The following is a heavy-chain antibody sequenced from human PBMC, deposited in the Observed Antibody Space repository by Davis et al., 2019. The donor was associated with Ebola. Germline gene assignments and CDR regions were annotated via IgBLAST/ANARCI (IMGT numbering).Heavy chain of an antibody. CDR1: GFTFSSYW. V-gene: IGHV3-74*01. Sequence: GESLKISCAASGFTFSSYWMHWVRQAPGKGLVWVSRINSDGSSTNYADSVKGRFTISRDNSKNTLYLQMNSLRAEDTAVYYCARRGHIVVVVAAVDYWGQGTLVTVSS. CDR2: INSDGSST. D-gene: IGHD2-15*01. CDR3: ARRGHIVVVVAAVDY. J-gene: IGHJ4*02.